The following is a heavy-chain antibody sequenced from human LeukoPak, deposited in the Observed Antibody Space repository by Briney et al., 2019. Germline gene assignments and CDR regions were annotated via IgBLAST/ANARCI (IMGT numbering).Heavy chain of an antibody. CDR3: AGAPGITMSPYYLDY. Sequence: PSETLSLTCTVSGGSISSYYWSWTRQPPGKGLEWIGYIYYSGSTNYNPSLKSRVTISVDTSKNQFSLKLSSVTAADTAVYYCAGAPGITMSPYYLDYWGQGTLVTVSS. J-gene: IGHJ4*02. CDR2: IYYSGST. V-gene: IGHV4-59*01. D-gene: IGHD3-10*02. CDR1: GGSISSYY.